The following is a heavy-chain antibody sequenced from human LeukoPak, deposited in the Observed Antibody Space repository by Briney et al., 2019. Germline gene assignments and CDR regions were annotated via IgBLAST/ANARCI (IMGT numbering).Heavy chain of an antibody. CDR1: GFTFDDYA. D-gene: IGHD3-10*01. CDR3: YGSGSYYTHNFDI. CDR2: ISWNSGSI. J-gene: IGHJ3*02. V-gene: IGHV3-9*01. Sequence: GGSLRLSCAASGFTFDDYAMHWVRQAPGKGLEWVSGISWNSGSIGYADSVKGRFPISRDNAKNSLYLQMNSLRAEDTALYYCYGSGSYYTHNFDIWGQGTMVTVSS.